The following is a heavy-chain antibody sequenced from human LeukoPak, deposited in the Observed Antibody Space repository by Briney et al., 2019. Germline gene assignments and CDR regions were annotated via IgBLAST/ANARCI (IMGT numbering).Heavy chain of an antibody. CDR3: ARDASRNYCSGGSCYPGPVAY. Sequence: GGSLRLSCAASGFTFSSYSMNWVRQAPGKGLEWVSSISSSSYIYYADSVKGRFTISRDNAKNSLYLQMNSLRAEDTAVYYCARDASRNYCSGGSCYPGPVAYWGQGTLVTVSS. V-gene: IGHV3-21*01. CDR1: GFTFSSYS. CDR2: ISSSSYI. D-gene: IGHD2-15*01. J-gene: IGHJ4*02.